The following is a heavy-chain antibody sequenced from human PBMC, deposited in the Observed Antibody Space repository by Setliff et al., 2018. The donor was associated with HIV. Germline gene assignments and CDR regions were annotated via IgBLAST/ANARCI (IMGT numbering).Heavy chain of an antibody. CDR2: INTKGRGI. D-gene: IGHD3-22*01. Sequence: GGSLRLSCEASGFTFSSHWMHWVRQAPGKGLVHVSRINTKGRGITYADSVKGRFTISRDNSKNTLYLQMNSLRTDDTAVYFCARDFSTYYSIDSWGQGTLVTVSS. J-gene: IGHJ4*02. CDR3: ARDFSTYYSIDS. V-gene: IGHV3-74*01. CDR1: GFTFSSHW.